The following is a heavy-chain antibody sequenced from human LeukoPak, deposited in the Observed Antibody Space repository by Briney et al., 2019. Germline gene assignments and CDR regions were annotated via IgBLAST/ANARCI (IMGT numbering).Heavy chain of an antibody. CDR2: IYYSGST. CDR1: GGSISDYY. V-gene: IGHV4-59*01. Sequence: PSETLSLTCTVSGGSISDYYWNWIRQPPGKGLEWIGYIYYSGSTNYNPSLKSRVTISVDTSKNQFSLKLSSVTAADTAVYYCARDQDYGDYVGAFDIWGQGTMVTVSS. CDR3: ARDQDYGDYVGAFDI. J-gene: IGHJ3*02. D-gene: IGHD4-17*01.